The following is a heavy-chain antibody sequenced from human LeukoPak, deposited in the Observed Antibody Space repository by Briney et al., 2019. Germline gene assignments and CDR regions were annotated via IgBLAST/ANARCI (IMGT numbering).Heavy chain of an antibody. V-gene: IGHV3-23*01. J-gene: IGHJ4*02. CDR1: GFTFRSYA. CDR2: ITGSGGAT. D-gene: IGHD3-22*01. Sequence: PGGSLRLSCAASGFTFRSYAMSWVRQAPGKGLEWVSGITGSGGATYYADSVKGRFTISRDNSKNTLYLQVDTLRAEDTAVYYCATNPSFTYDSSGYYCPCWGQGTLVTVSS. CDR3: ATNPSFTYDSSGYYCPC.